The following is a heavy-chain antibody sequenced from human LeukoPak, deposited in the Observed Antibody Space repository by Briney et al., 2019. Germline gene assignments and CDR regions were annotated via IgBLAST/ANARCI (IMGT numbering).Heavy chain of an antibody. CDR3: AGYCISPTCAGNAFDI. CDR2: IYYSGST. V-gene: IGHV4-59*01. CDR1: GGSISSYY. Sequence: TSETLSLTCTVSGGSISSYYWNWIRQPPGKGLEWIGYIYYSGSTNYDPSLKSRVTISVDTSKNQFSLKLSSVTAADTAVYYCAGYCISPTCAGNAFDIWGXGTMVTVSS. D-gene: IGHD2-2*01. J-gene: IGHJ3*02.